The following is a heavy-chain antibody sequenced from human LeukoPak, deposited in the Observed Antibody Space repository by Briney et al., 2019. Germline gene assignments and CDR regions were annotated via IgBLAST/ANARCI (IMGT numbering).Heavy chain of an antibody. CDR2: IYSGGST. J-gene: IGHJ6*03. V-gene: IGHV3-66*02. CDR3: ARDIRGALYYYYMDV. Sequence: PGGSLRPSCAASGFTVSSNYMSWVRQAPGKGLEWVSVIYSGGSTYYADSVKGRFTISRDNSKNTLYLQMNSLRAEDTAVYYCARDIRGALYYYYMDVWGKGTTVTVSS. D-gene: IGHD1-26*01. CDR1: GFTVSSNY.